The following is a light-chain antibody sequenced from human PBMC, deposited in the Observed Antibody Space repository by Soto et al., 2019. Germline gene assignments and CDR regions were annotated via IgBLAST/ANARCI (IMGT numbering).Light chain of an antibody. CDR3: SSYTSSSTPYV. Sequence: QSALTQPASVSGSPGQSITISCTGTSSDVGGYNYVSWYQQHPVKAPKLMIYDVTNRPSGVSDRFSGSKSGNTASLTISGLQAEDVANYSCSSYTSSSTPYVFGTRTKV. CDR2: DVT. V-gene: IGLV2-14*01. J-gene: IGLJ1*01. CDR1: SSDVGGYNY.